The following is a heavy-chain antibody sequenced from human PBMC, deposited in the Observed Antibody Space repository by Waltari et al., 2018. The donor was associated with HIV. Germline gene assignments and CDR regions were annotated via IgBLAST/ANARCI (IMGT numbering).Heavy chain of an antibody. V-gene: IGHV4-38-2*02. Sequence: QVQLQVSGPGLVKPSETLSLTCAVSGYSISSGYYWGWIRQHPGKGLEWMGSIYHSGSTYYNPSLKSRVTISVDTSKNQFSLKLSSVTAADTAVYYCARDADAVAGTNYYYGMDVWGQGTTVTVSS. CDR1: GYSISSGYY. J-gene: IGHJ6*02. CDR2: IYHSGST. CDR3: ARDADAVAGTNYYYGMDV. D-gene: IGHD6-19*01.